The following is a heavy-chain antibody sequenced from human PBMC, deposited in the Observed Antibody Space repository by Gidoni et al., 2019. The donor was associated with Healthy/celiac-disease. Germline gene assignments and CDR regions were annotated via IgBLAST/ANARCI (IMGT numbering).Heavy chain of an antibody. D-gene: IGHD3-22*01. CDR1: GFTFSSSS. CDR3: ARDLAQHYYDSSGPQDY. CDR2: SSSRSSYI. J-gene: IGHJ4*02. Sequence: EVQLLESGGGLVKTVGSLRLSCASSGFTFSSSSMNWVRQAPGKGMGWVSSSSSRSSYIYYADSVKGRFTTSRDNAKNSLDLQMNSLRAEDTAVYYCARDLAQHYYDSSGPQDYWGQGTLVTVSS. V-gene: IGHV3-21*01.